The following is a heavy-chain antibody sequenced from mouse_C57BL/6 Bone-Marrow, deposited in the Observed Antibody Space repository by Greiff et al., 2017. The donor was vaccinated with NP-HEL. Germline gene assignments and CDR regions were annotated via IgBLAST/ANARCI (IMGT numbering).Heavy chain of an antibody. Sequence: EVKVVESGGGLVKPGGSLKLSCAASGFTFSSYAMSWVRQTPEKRLEWVATISDGGSYTYYPDNVKGRFTISRDNAKNNLYLQMSHLKSEDTAMYYCASPLSYDLPYYYAMDYWGQGTSVTVSS. D-gene: IGHD2-4*01. CDR2: ISDGGSYT. J-gene: IGHJ4*01. V-gene: IGHV5-4*03. CDR3: ASPLSYDLPYYYAMDY. CDR1: GFTFSSYA.